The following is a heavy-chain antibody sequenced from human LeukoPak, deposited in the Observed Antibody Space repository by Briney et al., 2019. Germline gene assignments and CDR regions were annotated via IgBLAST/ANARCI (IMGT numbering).Heavy chain of an antibody. CDR1: GFTFSSYE. Sequence: GGSLRLSCAASGFTFSSYEMNWVRQAPGKGLEWVSYISSSGGTIYYADSVKGQFTISRDNAENSLYLQMNSLRAEDTAVYYCAGGKVSGWYLDYWGQGTLVTVSS. J-gene: IGHJ4*02. CDR3: AGGKVSGWYLDY. V-gene: IGHV3-48*03. D-gene: IGHD6-19*01. CDR2: ISSSGGTI.